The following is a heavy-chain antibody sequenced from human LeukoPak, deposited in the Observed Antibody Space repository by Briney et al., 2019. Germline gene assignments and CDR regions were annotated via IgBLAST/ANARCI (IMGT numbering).Heavy chain of an antibody. CDR1: GFTFSSYA. V-gene: IGHV3-66*01. CDR3: VRGRSGTSFFDY. J-gene: IGHJ4*02. D-gene: IGHD3-10*01. Sequence: GGSLRLSCAASGFTFSSYAMSWVRQAPGKGLEWVSVIYSGGSTDYADSAKDRFTISRDNSKNTIFLQMKSLRAEDTAVYYCVRGRSGTSFFDYWGQGTLVTVSS. CDR2: IYSGGST.